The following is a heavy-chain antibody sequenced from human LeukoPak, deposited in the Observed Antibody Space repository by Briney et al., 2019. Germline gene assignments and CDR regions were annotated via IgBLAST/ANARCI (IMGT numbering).Heavy chain of an antibody. Sequence: SETLSLTCTVSGGSISSSSYYWGWIRQPPGKGLEWIGSIYYSGSTYYNPSLKSRVTISVDTSKNQFSLKLSSVTAADAAVYYCARGGAGGSGSFSPQYNWFDPWGQGTLVTVSS. J-gene: IGHJ5*02. CDR3: ARGGAGGSGSFSPQYNWFDP. V-gene: IGHV4-39*01. CDR2: IYYSGST. D-gene: IGHD3-10*01. CDR1: GGSISSSSYY.